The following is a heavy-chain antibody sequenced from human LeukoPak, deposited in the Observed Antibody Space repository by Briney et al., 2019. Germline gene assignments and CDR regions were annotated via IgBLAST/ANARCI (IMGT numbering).Heavy chain of an antibody. Sequence: GGSLRLSCAASGFSLSRYDMHWVRHPTGGGLEWVSTISPAGHTYYPDSVKGRFTISRENAKNSLFLQLNNLRAGDTAVYFCASEESRGVYGMDVWGQGTTVTVSS. CDR2: ISPAGHT. D-gene: IGHD3-10*01. V-gene: IGHV3-13*01. CDR1: GFSLSRYD. J-gene: IGHJ6*02. CDR3: ASEESRGVYGMDV.